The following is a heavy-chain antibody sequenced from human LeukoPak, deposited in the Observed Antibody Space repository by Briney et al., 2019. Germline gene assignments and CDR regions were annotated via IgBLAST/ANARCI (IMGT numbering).Heavy chain of an antibody. Sequence: GDSLRLSCAASGFTFSSYWMHWVRQVPGKGLVWVSRITSDGRSTRYADSVKGRFTISRDNAKNTLYLQMNSLRAEDTAVYYCARDQSTIPTATYAMDVWGQGTTVTVSS. CDR1: GFTFSSYW. V-gene: IGHV3-74*01. CDR2: ITSDGRST. J-gene: IGHJ6*02. D-gene: IGHD2-2*01. CDR3: ARDQSTIPTATYAMDV.